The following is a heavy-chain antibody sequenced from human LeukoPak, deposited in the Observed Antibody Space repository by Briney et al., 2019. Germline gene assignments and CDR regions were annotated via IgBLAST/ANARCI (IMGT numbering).Heavy chain of an antibody. CDR3: AKDMVYDSSGPFDY. CDR1: GFTFDDYA. J-gene: IGHJ4*02. CDR2: ISWNSGSI. Sequence: PGRSLRLSCAASGFTFDDYARHWVRQAPGKGLEWVSGISWNSGSIGYADSVKGRFTISRDNAKNSLYLQMNSLRAEDTALYYCAKDMVYDSSGPFDYWGQGTLVTVSS. V-gene: IGHV3-9*01. D-gene: IGHD3-22*01.